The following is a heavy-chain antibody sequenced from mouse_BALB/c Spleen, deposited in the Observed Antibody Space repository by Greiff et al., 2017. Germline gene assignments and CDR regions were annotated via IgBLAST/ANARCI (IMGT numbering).Heavy chain of an antibody. Sequence: VKLVESGPGLVAPSQSLSITCTVSGFSLTSYGVHWVRQPPGKGLEWLGVIWAGGSTNYNSALMSRLSISKDNSKSQVFLKMNSLQTDDTAMYYCAHYGRHYAMDYWGQGTSVTVSS. D-gene: IGHD1-1*01. CDR2: IWAGGST. V-gene: IGHV2-9*02. J-gene: IGHJ4*01. CDR1: GFSLTSYG. CDR3: AHYGRHYAMDY.